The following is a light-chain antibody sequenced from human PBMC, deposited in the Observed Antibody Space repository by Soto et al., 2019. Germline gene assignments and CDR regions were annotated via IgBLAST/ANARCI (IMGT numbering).Light chain of an antibody. CDR2: GAS. Sequence: EVVLTQSPATLSLSPGDRATLSCRASQSVTRSSLAWYQQKPGQSPRLLISGASSRATGIPDRFSGGGSGTDFIFNITSLEPEDFAMYYCLHYGTAQWTFXQGTKVDIK. CDR1: QSVTRSS. CDR3: LHYGTAQWT. V-gene: IGKV3-20*01. J-gene: IGKJ1*01.